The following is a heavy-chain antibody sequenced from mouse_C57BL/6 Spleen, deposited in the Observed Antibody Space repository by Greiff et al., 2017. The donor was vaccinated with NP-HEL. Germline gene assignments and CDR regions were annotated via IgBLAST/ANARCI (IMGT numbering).Heavy chain of an antibody. J-gene: IGHJ2*01. CDR2: IYPGDGDT. CDR3: ARDDGYYFDY. D-gene: IGHD2-3*01. V-gene: IGHV1-82*01. Sequence: HVQLQESGPELVKPGASVKISCKASGYAFSSSWMNWVKQRPGKGLEWIGRIYPGDGDTNYNGKFKGKATLTADKSSSTAYMQLSSLTSEDSAVYFCARDDGYYFDYWGQGTTLTVSS. CDR1: GYAFSSSW.